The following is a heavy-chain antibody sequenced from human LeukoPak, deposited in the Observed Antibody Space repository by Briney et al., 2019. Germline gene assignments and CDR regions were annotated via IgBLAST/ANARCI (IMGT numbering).Heavy chain of an antibody. CDR3: ARGPGGRSGYHPLEDYYYYYYMDV. CDR2: INPNSGGT. J-gene: IGHJ6*03. CDR1: GYSFTSYY. V-gene: IGHV1-46*01. Sequence: ASVKVSCKASGYSFTSYYMHWVRQAPGQGLEWMGIINPNSGGTNYAQKVQGRVTLTTDTSTSTAYMELRSLRSDDTAVYYCARGPGGRSGYHPLEDYYYYYYMDVWGKGTTVTVSS. D-gene: IGHD3-22*01.